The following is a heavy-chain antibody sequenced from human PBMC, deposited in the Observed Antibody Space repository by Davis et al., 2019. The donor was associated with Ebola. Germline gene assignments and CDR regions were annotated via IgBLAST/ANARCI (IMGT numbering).Heavy chain of an antibody. Sequence: GSLRLSCAVYGGSFSGYYWSWIRQPPGKGLEWIGEINHSGSTNYNPSLKSRVTISVDKSKNQFSLKLSSVTAADTAVYYCASDSSSPRAFDIWGQGTMVTVSS. CDR2: INHSGST. D-gene: IGHD6-13*01. V-gene: IGHV4-34*01. J-gene: IGHJ3*02. CDR3: ASDSSSPRAFDI. CDR1: GGSFSGYY.